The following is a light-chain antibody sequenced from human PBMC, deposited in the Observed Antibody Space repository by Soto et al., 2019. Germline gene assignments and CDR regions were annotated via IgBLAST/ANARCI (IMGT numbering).Light chain of an antibody. V-gene: IGKV1-6*01. J-gene: IGKJ1*01. CDR1: QGIRND. Sequence: AIPMTQSPSSLSASVGERVTITCRASQGIRNDLGWYQQKPGNAPKLLIYAASSLQSGVPSRFSGSGSGTDFTLTISRLEPEDFAVYYCQQYGSSRTFGQGTKVDIK. CDR2: AAS. CDR3: QQYGSSRT.